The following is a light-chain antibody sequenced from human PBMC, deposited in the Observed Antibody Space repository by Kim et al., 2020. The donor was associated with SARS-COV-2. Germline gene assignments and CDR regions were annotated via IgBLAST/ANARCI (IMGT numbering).Light chain of an antibody. CDR2: AAS. Sequence: DIQMTQSPSSLAASVGDRVTITCRASQNINSFLNWYQQRPGKAPKLLIYAASTLQIGVPSRFSGSGSGTDFTLTITSLQPEDFATYYCEQSYTMPYTFGQGTKLEI. V-gene: IGKV1-39*01. J-gene: IGKJ2*01. CDR3: EQSYTMPYT. CDR1: QNINSF.